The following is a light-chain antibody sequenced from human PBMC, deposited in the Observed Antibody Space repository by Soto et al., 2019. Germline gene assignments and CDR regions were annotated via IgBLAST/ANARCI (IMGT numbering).Light chain of an antibody. CDR3: QKYNTAPWT. J-gene: IGKJ1*01. V-gene: IGKV1-27*01. Sequence: DIQMTQSPSSLSASVGDRVTITCRANQDITNYLAWYQQKPGKVPKVLIYGASTLQSGVPSRFSGSGSGTDFTLTISSLQPEDFATYYCQKYNTAPWTFGQGTKVELK. CDR1: QDITNY. CDR2: GAS.